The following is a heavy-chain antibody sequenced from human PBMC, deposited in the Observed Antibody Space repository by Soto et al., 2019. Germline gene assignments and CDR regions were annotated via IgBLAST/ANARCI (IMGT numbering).Heavy chain of an antibody. CDR2: IYHSGST. J-gene: IGHJ4*02. V-gene: IGHV4-30-2*05. CDR3: ARATVRPIPYFDY. CDR1: GGSISSGGYS. D-gene: IGHD4-4*01. Sequence: PSETLSLTCAVSGGSISSGGYSWSWIRQPPGKGLEWIGYIYHSGSTYYNPSLKSRVTISVDTSKNQFSLKLSSVTAADTAVYYCARATVRPIPYFDYWGQGTLVTVSS.